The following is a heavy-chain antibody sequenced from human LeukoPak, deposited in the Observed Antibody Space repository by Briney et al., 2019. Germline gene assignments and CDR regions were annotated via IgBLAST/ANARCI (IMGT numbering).Heavy chain of an antibody. V-gene: IGHV4-59*08. CDR2: MSYSAST. Sequence: PSETLSLTCTVSGGSISSYYRSWIRQPPGKGLEWIGYMSYSASTDYNPSPKSRVTISLDTSKNQFSLKLSSVTAADTAVYYCARHGGSYSFDYWGQGTLVTVSS. D-gene: IGHD1-26*01. J-gene: IGHJ4*02. CDR1: GGSISSYY. CDR3: ARHGGSYSFDY.